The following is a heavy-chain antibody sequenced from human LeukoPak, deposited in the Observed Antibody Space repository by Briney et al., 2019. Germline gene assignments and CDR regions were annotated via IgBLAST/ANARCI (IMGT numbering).Heavy chain of an antibody. CDR3: ARGVTMVRADY. Sequence: PSETLSLTCAVYGGTFSGYYWDWIRQPPGKGLEWIGEINHSGSTNYNPSLKSRVTISVDTSKNQFSLKLSSVTAADTAVYYCARGVTMVRADYWGQGTLVTVSS. V-gene: IGHV4-34*01. CDR1: GGTFSGYY. J-gene: IGHJ4*02. CDR2: INHSGST. D-gene: IGHD3-10*01.